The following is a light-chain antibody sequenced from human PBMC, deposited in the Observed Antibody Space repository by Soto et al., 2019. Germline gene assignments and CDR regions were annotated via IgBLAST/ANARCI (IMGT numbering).Light chain of an antibody. J-gene: IGKJ2*01. Sequence: EIVLTQSPATLSLSPGERATLSCRASQSVSRFLVWYQQKPGQAPRLLIYDVFKRATGIPARFSGSGSGTDFTLTICSLEPEDFAVYFCQQRSDWPRTFGQGTKLEIK. V-gene: IGKV3-11*01. CDR2: DVF. CDR3: QQRSDWPRT. CDR1: QSVSRF.